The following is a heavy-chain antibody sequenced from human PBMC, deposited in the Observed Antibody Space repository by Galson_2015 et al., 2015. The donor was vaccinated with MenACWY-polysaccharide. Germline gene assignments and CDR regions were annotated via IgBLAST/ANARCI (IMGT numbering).Heavy chain of an antibody. CDR2: IKQDGSVK. J-gene: IGHJ4*02. CDR1: GFTFSDYW. Sequence: SLRLSCAASGFTFSDYWMTWVRQSPGKGLEWVANIKQDGSVKNYVDSVKGRSTISRDNAKNSLYLQMDSLRAEDTAVYYCARPRGDYWGQGILVTVSS. CDR3: ARPRGDY. V-gene: IGHV3-7*01.